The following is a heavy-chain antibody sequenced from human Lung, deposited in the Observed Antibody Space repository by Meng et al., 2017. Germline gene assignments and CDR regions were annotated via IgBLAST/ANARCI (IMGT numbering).Heavy chain of an antibody. Sequence: VQLCESGGDLVKPGGSLNLSFAASGFYFNIAWMSWVRQAPGKGLEWVGRIKSNTDGGTAEYAAPVTGRFTISRDDSKSTLYLQMSGLRIDDTGVYYCTWDDKAVSDYWGQGTLVTVSS. CDR3: TWDDKAVSDY. J-gene: IGHJ4*02. V-gene: IGHV3-15*01. CDR1: GFYFNIAW. CDR2: IKSNTDGGTA. D-gene: IGHD1-26*01.